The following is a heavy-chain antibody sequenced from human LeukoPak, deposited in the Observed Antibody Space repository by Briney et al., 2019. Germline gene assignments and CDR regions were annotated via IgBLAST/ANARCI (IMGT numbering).Heavy chain of an antibody. D-gene: IGHD6-19*01. J-gene: IGHJ5*02. CDR2: MNPNSGNT. CDR1: GCTFTSYD. CDR3: ARAYSSGWYAWFDP. Sequence: ASVKVSCKASGCTFTSYDINWVRQATGQGLEWMGWMNPNSGNTGYAQKFQGRVTMTRNTSISTAYMELSSLRSEDTAVYYCARAYSSGWYAWFDPWGQGTLVTVSS. V-gene: IGHV1-8*01.